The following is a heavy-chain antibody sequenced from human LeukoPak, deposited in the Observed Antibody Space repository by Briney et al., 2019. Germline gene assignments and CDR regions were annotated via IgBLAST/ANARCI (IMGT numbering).Heavy chain of an antibody. CDR3: ARGGALWFGELTNNWFDP. D-gene: IGHD3-10*01. CDR1: GCTFTGYY. Sequence: ASVKVSCKASGCTFTGYYMHWVRQAPGQGLEWMGWINPNSGGTNYAQKFQGRVTMTRDTSISTAYMELSRLRSDDTAVYYCARGGALWFGELTNNWFDPWGQGTLVTVSS. J-gene: IGHJ5*02. V-gene: IGHV1-2*02. CDR2: INPNSGGT.